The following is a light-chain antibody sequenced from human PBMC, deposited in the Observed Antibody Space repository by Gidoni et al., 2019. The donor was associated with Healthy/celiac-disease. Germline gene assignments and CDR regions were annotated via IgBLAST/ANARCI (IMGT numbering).Light chain of an antibody. CDR3: QSYDSSLSAHVV. CDR2: GNS. J-gene: IGLJ2*01. V-gene: IGLV1-40*01. Sequence: QSVLTQPPSVSGAPAQRVTISCTGSSSNIGAGYDVHWYQQLPGTAPKLLIYGNSNRPSGVPDRFSGSKSGTSASLAITGLQAEDEADYYCQSYDSSLSAHVVFGGGTKLTVL. CDR1: SSNIGAGYD.